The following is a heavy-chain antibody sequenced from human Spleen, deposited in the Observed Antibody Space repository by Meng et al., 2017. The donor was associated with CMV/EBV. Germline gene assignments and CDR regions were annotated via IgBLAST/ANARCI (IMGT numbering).Heavy chain of an antibody. D-gene: IGHD3-22*01. V-gene: IGHV1-2*02. CDR2: INPNSGET. J-gene: IGHJ4*02. CDR1: GYTFTGYY. CDR3: ARYSFDSSGFFDY. Sequence: ASVKVSCKASGYTFTGYYMHWVRQAPGQGLEWMGWINPNSGETNYAENFQGSVTMTRDTSINTVYMELSRLRSDDTAVYYCARYSFDSSGFFDYWGQGTLVTVSS.